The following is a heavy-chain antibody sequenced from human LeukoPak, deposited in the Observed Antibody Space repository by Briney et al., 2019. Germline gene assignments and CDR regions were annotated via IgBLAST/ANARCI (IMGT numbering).Heavy chain of an antibody. D-gene: IGHD4-17*01. Sequence: ASVKVSCKASGGTFSSYAISWVRQAPGQGLEWMGRIIPILGIANYAQKFQGRVTITADKSTSTAYMELSSLRSEDTAVYYCARDGVTYLRCDYWGQGTLVTVSS. CDR2: IIPILGIA. J-gene: IGHJ4*02. CDR1: GGTFSSYA. V-gene: IGHV1-69*04. CDR3: ARDGVTYLRCDY.